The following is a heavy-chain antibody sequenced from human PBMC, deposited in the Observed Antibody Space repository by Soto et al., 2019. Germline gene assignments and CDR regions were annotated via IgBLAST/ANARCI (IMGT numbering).Heavy chain of an antibody. CDR3: AGRHDSVFDN. CDR2: ISYDGNNR. J-gene: IGHJ4*02. Sequence: PGGSLRLSCAGSGFIFSNSAFHWVRQAPGKGLEWVALISYDGNNRYYADSVKGRFTISRDNAKNTLYLEISSLRAGDTGVYYCAGRHDSVFDNWGQGTLVTVSS. D-gene: IGHD2-15*01. V-gene: IGHV3-30-3*01. CDR1: GFIFSNSA.